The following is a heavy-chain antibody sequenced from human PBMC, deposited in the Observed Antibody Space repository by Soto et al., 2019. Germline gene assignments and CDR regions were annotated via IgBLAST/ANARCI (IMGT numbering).Heavy chain of an antibody. Sequence: ASVKVSCRASGYTFTSYAMHWVRQAPGQRLEWMGWINAGNGNTKYSQKFQGRVTITRDTSASTAYMELSSLRSEDTAVYYCARAVTTPEWFDPWGQGTLVTVSS. CDR2: INAGNGNT. CDR3: ARAVTTPEWFDP. J-gene: IGHJ5*02. D-gene: IGHD4-4*01. CDR1: GYTFTSYA. V-gene: IGHV1-3*01.